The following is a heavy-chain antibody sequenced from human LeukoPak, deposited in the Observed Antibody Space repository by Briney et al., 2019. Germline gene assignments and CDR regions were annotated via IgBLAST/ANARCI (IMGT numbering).Heavy chain of an antibody. CDR3: ASFDWPKLYYFDY. V-gene: IGHV4-39*07. CDR1: GGSISSSSYY. J-gene: IGHJ4*02. D-gene: IGHD3-9*01. CDR2: IYYSGST. Sequence: SETLSLTCTVSGGSISSSSYYWGWIRQPPGKGLEWIGSIYYSGSTYYNPSLKSRVTISVDTSKNQFSLKLSSVTAADTAVYYCASFDWPKLYYFDYWGQGTLVTVSS.